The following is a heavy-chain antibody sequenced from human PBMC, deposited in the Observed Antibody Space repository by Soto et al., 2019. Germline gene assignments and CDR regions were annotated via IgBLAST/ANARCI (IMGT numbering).Heavy chain of an antibody. D-gene: IGHD3-10*01. CDR1: GFAVSAHY. V-gene: IGHV3-72*01. CDR2: SRDKGNSYST. J-gene: IGHJ4*02. CDR3: ARSGSYRHFDY. Sequence: SGGSLRLSCAVSGFAVSAHYMDWVRQAPGKGLEWLGRSRDKGNSYSTEYAASVKGRFSISRDESKNSLYLQMNSLNTEDTAVYYCARSGSYRHFDYWGQGTLVTVPQ.